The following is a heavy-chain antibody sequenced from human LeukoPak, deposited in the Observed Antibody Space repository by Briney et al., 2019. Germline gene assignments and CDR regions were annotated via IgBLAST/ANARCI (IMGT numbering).Heavy chain of an antibody. V-gene: IGHV3-7*01. Sequence: GGSLRLSCAASGFTFSSYWMSWVRQAPGKGLEWVANIQQDGSEKYYVDSVKGRFTISRDNAKNSLYLQMNSLRAEDTAVYYCARELGSYSSSSQGDYWGQGTLVTVSS. J-gene: IGHJ4*02. CDR3: ARELGSYSSSSQGDY. CDR2: IQQDGSEK. CDR1: GFTFSSYW. D-gene: IGHD6-6*01.